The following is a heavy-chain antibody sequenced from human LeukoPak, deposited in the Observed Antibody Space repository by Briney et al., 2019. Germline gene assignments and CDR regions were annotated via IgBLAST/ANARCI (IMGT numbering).Heavy chain of an antibody. CDR1: GGSFSGYY. Sequence: SETLSLTCAVYGGSFSGYYWSWIRQPPGKGLEWIGEINHSGSTNYNPSLKSRVTISVDTSKNQFSLKLSSVTAADTAVYYCARAAGYSSTLFDPWGQGTLVTVSS. V-gene: IGHV4-34*01. J-gene: IGHJ5*02. CDR2: INHSGST. CDR3: ARAAGYSSTLFDP. D-gene: IGHD6-13*01.